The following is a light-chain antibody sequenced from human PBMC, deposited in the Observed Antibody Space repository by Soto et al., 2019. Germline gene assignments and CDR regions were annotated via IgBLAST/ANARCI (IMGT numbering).Light chain of an antibody. Sequence: EIALTQSPGTLSLSPGERATLSCRASQSVPSRYLAWYQHKPGQAPRRLIYRASTRATDIPDRFSGGGSGTEFTLTISSLQSEDFAVYYCQQYNNWPRTFGQGTKVDIK. CDR3: QQYNNWPRT. V-gene: IGKV3D-15*01. J-gene: IGKJ1*01. CDR2: RAS. CDR1: QSVPSRY.